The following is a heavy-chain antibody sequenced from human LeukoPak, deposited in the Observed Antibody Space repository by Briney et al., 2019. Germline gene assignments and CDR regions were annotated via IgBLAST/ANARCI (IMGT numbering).Heavy chain of an antibody. D-gene: IGHD2-2*01. Sequence: GSLRLSCAASGFTFSSYAMSWVRQAPGKGLEWVSGISGSGGSTYYADSVKGRFTISRDNTKNTLYLQMNSLRAEDTAVYYCAKDRHAPGRYCSSTSCFPFDSWGQGTLVTVSS. J-gene: IGHJ5*01. CDR3: AKDRHAPGRYCSSTSCFPFDS. V-gene: IGHV3-23*01. CDR1: GFTFSSYA. CDR2: ISGSGGST.